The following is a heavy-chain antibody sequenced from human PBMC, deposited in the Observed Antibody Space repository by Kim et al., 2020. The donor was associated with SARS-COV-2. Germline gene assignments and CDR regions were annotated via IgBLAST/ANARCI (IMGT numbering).Heavy chain of an antibody. V-gene: IGHV4-34*01. J-gene: IGHJ6*02. D-gene: IGHD3-3*01. Sequence: SETLSLTCAVYGGSFSGYYWSWIRQPPGKGLEWIGEINHSGSTNYNPSLKSRVTISVDTSKNQFSLKLSSVTAADTAVYYCARDGGRFLEWFQGGMDVWGQGTTVTVSS. CDR3: ARDGGRFLEWFQGGMDV. CDR2: INHSGST. CDR1: GGSFSGYY.